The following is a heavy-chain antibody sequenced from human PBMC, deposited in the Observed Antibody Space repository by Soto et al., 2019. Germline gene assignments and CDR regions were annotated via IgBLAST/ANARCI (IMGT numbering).Heavy chain of an antibody. CDR1: GYTFTGYY. Sequence: QVQLVQSGAEVKKPGASVKVSCKASGYTFTGYYMHWVRQAPGQGLEWMGWINPNSGGTNYAQKLQGWVTMTRDTSISTAYMELSRLRSDDTAVYYCARALDLGELSGAFDIWGQGTMVTVSS. J-gene: IGHJ3*02. CDR2: INPNSGGT. V-gene: IGHV1-2*04. D-gene: IGHD3-16*02. CDR3: ARALDLGELSGAFDI.